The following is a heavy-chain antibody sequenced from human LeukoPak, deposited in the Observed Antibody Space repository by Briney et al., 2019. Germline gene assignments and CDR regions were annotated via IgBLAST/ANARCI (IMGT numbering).Heavy chain of an antibody. Sequence: GGSLRLSCAASGFTFSSYAMHWVRQAPGKGLEWVAVISYDGSNKYYADSVKGRFTISRDNSKNTLYLQINSLRAEDTAVYYCVGTGSGQLVLYYFDYWGQGTLVTVSS. D-gene: IGHD6-6*01. CDR2: ISYDGSNK. V-gene: IGHV3-30*04. CDR3: VGTGSGQLVLYYFDY. J-gene: IGHJ4*02. CDR1: GFTFSSYA.